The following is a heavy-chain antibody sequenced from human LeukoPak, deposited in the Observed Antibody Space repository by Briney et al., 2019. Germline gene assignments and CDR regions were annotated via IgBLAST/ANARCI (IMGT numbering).Heavy chain of an antibody. CDR2: IYYSGST. CDR3: ARESSPYYHGSGTLDY. CDR1: GGSISSSSYY. J-gene: IGHJ4*02. D-gene: IGHD3-10*01. V-gene: IGHV4-39*07. Sequence: SETLSLTCTVSGGSISSSSYYWGWIRQPPGKGLEWIGSIYYSGSTYYNPSLKSRVTISVDTSKNQFSLKLSSVTAADTAVYYCARESSPYYHGSGTLDYWGQGTLVTVSS.